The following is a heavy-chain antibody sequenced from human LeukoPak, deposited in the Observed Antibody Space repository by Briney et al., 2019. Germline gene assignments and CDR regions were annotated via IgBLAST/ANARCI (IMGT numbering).Heavy chain of an antibody. Sequence: SETLSLTCAVYGGSFSGYYWSWIRQPPGKGLEWIGEINHSGSTNYIPSLKSRVTMSVDTSKNQFSLKLSSVTAADTAVYYCARDKSRTYGSADAFDIWGQGTMVTVSS. CDR3: ARDKSRTYGSADAFDI. D-gene: IGHD3-10*01. CDR1: GGSFSGYY. CDR2: INHSGST. V-gene: IGHV4-34*01. J-gene: IGHJ3*02.